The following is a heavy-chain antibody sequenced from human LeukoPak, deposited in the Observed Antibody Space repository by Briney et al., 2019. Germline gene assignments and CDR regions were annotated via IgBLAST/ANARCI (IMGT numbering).Heavy chain of an antibody. CDR2: INDSGST. D-gene: IGHD4-11*01. CDR3: ARHFYSYTNFDY. Sequence: ASETLSLTCSVSGASIICNTYFWGWIRQPPGKGLGWIGSINDSGSTYYNPSLNSRITISVDTSKIQFSLKLRSVSAADTAVYYCARHFYSYTNFDYWGQGILVTVSS. CDR1: GASIICNTYF. J-gene: IGHJ4*02. V-gene: IGHV4-39*01.